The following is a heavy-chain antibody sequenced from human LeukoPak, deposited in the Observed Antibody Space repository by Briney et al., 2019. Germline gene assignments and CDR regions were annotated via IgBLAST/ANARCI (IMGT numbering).Heavy chain of an antibody. CDR2: IYYSGST. CDR3: ARRSSSWYYFED. J-gene: IGHJ4*02. Sequence: WIGSIYYSGSTYYNPPLKSRATISVDTSKNQFSLKLSSVTAADAAVYFCARRSSSWYYFEDWGQGTLVTVSS. V-gene: IGHV4-39*07. D-gene: IGHD6-13*01.